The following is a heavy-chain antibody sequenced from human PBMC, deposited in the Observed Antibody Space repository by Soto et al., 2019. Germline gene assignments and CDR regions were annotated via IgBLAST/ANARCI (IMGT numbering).Heavy chain of an antibody. CDR3: ASSGKYSYGSVSPYSYGMDV. V-gene: IGHV1-18*04. Sequence: QVQLVQSGAEVKKPGASVKVSCKASGYTFTSYGVSWVRQAPGQGLEWMGWISGDNGNTNYAQKLQGRVTMTTDTSKSEAYMELRILRSDDTSVYYCASSGKYSYGSVSPYSYGMDVWGQGITVTVSS. D-gene: IGHD3-10*01. CDR1: GYTFTSYG. CDR2: ISGDNGNT. J-gene: IGHJ6*02.